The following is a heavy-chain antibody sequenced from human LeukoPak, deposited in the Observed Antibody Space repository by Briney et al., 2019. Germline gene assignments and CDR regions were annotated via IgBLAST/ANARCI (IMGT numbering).Heavy chain of an antibody. CDR1: GGTFSSYA. Sequence: ASVKVSCKASGGTFSSYAISWVRQAPGQGLEWMGGIIPIFGTANYAQKFQGRVTITADESTSTAHMELSSLRSEDTAVYYCARGIYTIFLFDYWGQGTLVTVSS. CDR3: ARGIYTIFLFDY. V-gene: IGHV1-69*01. D-gene: IGHD3-9*01. CDR2: IIPIFGTA. J-gene: IGHJ4*01.